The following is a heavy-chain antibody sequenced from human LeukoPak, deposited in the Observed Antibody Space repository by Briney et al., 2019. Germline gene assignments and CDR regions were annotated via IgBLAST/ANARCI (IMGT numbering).Heavy chain of an antibody. Sequence: GGSLRLSCAASGFTFSNYAMHWVRQAPGKGLEWVAVISYDGSNYFYADSVKGRFTISRVNSKNTLYLQMNSLRAEDTAVYYCATIRGSIQLWPNWGQGTLVTVSS. J-gene: IGHJ4*02. V-gene: IGHV3-30-3*01. CDR1: GFTFSNYA. CDR2: ISYDGSNY. CDR3: ATIRGSIQLWPN. D-gene: IGHD5-18*01.